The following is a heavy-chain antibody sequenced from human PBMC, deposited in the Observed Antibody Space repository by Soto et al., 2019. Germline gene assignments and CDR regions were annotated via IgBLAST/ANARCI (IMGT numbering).Heavy chain of an antibody. J-gene: IGHJ4*02. CDR1: GFTFRIFG. CDR3: AKEVSLGSTVDLGY. V-gene: IGHV3-23*01. Sequence: GGSLRLSCAASGFTFRIFGMTWVRQAPGKGLEWVSTISGSGGSTYYADAVKGRFTISRDNSMGTLYLQMKSLRVEDTAIYYCAKEVSLGSTVDLGYWGQGALVTVSS. D-gene: IGHD7-27*01. CDR2: ISGSGGST.